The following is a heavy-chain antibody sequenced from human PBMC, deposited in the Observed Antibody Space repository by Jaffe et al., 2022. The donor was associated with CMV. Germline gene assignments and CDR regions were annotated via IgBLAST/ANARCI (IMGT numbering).Heavy chain of an antibody. D-gene: IGHD3-3*01. V-gene: IGHV1-2*02. Sequence: QVQLVQSGAEVKKPGASVKVSCKASGYTFTGYYMHWVRQAPGQGLEWMGWINPNSGGTNYAQKFQGRVTMTRDTSISTAYMELSRLRSDDTAVYYCARALLDYDFWSGYYHYYGMDVWGQGTTVTVSS. CDR3: ARALLDYDFWSGYYHYYGMDV. CDR1: GYTFTGYY. CDR2: INPNSGGT. J-gene: IGHJ6*02.